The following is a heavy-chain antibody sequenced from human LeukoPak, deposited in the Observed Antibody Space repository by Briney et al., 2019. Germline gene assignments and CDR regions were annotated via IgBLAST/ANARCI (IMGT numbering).Heavy chain of an antibody. Sequence: PGGSLRLSCAASGFTFSNYAMSWVRQAPGKGLEWVSAITGSGGNTYYADSVKGRFTISRDNSKNTLYLQMNSLRAEDTAVYYCAKDHSSSWYDYWGQGTLVTVSS. D-gene: IGHD6-13*01. J-gene: IGHJ4*02. V-gene: IGHV3-23*01. CDR1: GFTFSNYA. CDR2: ITGSGGNT. CDR3: AKDHSSSWYDY.